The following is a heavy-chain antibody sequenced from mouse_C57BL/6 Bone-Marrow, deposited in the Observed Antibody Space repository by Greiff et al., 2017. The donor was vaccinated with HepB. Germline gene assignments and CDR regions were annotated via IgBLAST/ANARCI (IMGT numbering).Heavy chain of an antibody. J-gene: IGHJ4*01. V-gene: IGHV1-61*01. CDR2: IYPSDSET. CDR3: ARGGFYRGYAMDY. CDR1: GYTFTSYW. Sequence: VQLQQPGAELVRPGSSVKLSCKASGYTFTSYWMDWVKQRPGQGLEWIGNIYPSDSETHYNQKFKDKATLTVDKSSSTAYMQLSSLTSEDSAVYCCARGGFYRGYAMDYWGQGTSVTVSS.